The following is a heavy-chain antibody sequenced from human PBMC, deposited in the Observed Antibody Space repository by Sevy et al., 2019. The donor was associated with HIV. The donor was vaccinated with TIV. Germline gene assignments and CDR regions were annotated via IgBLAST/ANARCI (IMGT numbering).Heavy chain of an antibody. CDR3: ARGIGSFYDAFDI. D-gene: IGHD1-26*01. J-gene: IGHJ3*02. Sequence: GGSLRLSCAASEFTVSSNYMSWVRQAPGKGLEWVSVIYSGGGTYSADSVKGRFTISRDNSKNTVYLQMYSLRAEDTAVYYCARGIGSFYDAFDIWGQGTMVTVSS. CDR2: IYSGGGT. V-gene: IGHV3-53*01. CDR1: EFTVSSNY.